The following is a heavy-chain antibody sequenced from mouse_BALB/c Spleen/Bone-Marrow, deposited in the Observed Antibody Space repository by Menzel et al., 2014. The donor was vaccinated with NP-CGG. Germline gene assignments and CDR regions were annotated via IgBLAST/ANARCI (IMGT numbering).Heavy chain of an antibody. CDR3: ARSGYYGSSYYFDY. V-gene: IGHV1-54*01. Sequence: VQGVESGAELVRPGTSVKVSCKASGYAFTNYLIEWVKQRPGQGLEWIGVINPGSGGTNYNEKFKGKATLTADKSSSTAYRQRSSPTSDDSAVYFCARSGYYGSSYYFDYWGQGTTLTVPS. CDR1: GYAFTNYL. D-gene: IGHD1-1*01. J-gene: IGHJ2*01. CDR2: INPGSGGT.